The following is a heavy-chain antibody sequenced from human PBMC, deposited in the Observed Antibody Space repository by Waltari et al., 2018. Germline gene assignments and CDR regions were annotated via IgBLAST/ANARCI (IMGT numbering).Heavy chain of an antibody. CDR2: IIPIFGTA. CDR3: ARGHSRGHFDY. CDR1: GGTFSSYD. Sequence: QVPLVQSGAEVKKPGSSVKVSCKASGGTFSSYDISWGRQAPGQGLEWMGGIIPIFGTANYAQKFQGRVTITADESTSTAYMELSSLRSEDTAVYYCARGHSRGHFDYWGQGTLVTVSS. V-gene: IGHV1-69*13. D-gene: IGHD3-10*01. J-gene: IGHJ4*02.